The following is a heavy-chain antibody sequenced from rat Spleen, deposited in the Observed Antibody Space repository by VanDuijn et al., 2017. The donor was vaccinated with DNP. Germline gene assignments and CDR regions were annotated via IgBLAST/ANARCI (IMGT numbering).Heavy chain of an antibody. D-gene: IGHD3-8*01. V-gene: IGHV5-29*01. Sequence: EVQLVESGGGLVQPGRSLKLSCAASGFTFSNYGMAWVRQAPTKGLEWVATITKTGDSTYYSDSVKGRFSISRDNAKSTLYLQVNSLRSEDTATYYCTSNPHIRTAAPFDYWGQGTLVTVSS. CDR3: TSNPHIRTAAPFDY. CDR1: GFTFSNYG. J-gene: IGHJ3*01. CDR2: ITKTGDST.